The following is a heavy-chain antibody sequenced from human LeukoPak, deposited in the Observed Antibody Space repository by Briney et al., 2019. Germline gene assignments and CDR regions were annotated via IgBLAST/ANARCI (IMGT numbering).Heavy chain of an antibody. CDR3: TRVVGKYNWNTNFDY. CDR1: GYTFTSYD. J-gene: IGHJ4*02. V-gene: IGHV1-8*01. CDR2: MNPNSGNT. Sequence: ASVKVSCKASGYTFTSYDINWVRQATGQGLEWMGWMNPNSGNTGYAQKFQGRVTMTRNTSISTAYMELSSLRSEDTAVYYCTRVVGKYNWNTNFDYWGQGTLVTVSS. D-gene: IGHD1-1*01.